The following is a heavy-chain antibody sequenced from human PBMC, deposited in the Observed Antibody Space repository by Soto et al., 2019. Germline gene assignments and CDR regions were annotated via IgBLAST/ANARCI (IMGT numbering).Heavy chain of an antibody. CDR3: ARDPQEGHFDY. Sequence: PSETLSLTCTVSGGSISSYYWSWIRQPPGKGLEWIGYIYYSGSTNYNPSLKSRVTISVDTSKNQFSLKLSSVTAADTAVYYCARDPQEGHFDYWGQGTLVTVSS. J-gene: IGHJ4*02. CDR1: GGSISSYY. CDR2: IYYSGST. V-gene: IGHV4-59*01.